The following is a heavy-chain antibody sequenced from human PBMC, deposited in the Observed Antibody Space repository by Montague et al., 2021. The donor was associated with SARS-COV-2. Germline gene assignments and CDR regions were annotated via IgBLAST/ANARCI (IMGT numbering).Heavy chain of an antibody. CDR2: IKNDGSEK. V-gene: IGHV3-7*01. J-gene: IGHJ4*02. CDR3: ARIVKGGHAQDY. CDR1: GFTFSRYW. Sequence: SLRLSCAASGFTFSRYWMSWVRQAPGRGLEWVSSIKNDGSEKNYVESVKGRFTISRDNARNALYLQMNSLRAEDTALYYCARIVKGGHAQDYWGQGALVTVSS. D-gene: IGHD1-26*01.